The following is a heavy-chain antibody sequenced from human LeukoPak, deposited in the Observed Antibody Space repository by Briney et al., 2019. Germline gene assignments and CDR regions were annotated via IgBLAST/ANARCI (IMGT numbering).Heavy chain of an antibody. CDR1: GGSISSGSYY. V-gene: IGHV4-61*02. CDR3: ARITYYDFWSGYYTFDY. D-gene: IGHD3-3*01. CDR2: IYTSGST. Sequence: SETLSLTCTVSGGSISSGSYYWSWIRQPAGNGLEWIGRIYTSGSTNYNPSLKSRVTISVDTSKNQFSLKLSSVTAADTAVYYCARITYYDFWSGYYTFDYWGQGTLVTVSS. J-gene: IGHJ4*02.